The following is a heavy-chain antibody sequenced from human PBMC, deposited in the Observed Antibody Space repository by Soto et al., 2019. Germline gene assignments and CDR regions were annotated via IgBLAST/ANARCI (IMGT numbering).Heavy chain of an antibody. J-gene: IGHJ4*02. CDR2: IIPIFGTA. D-gene: IGHD3-3*01. Sequence: QVQLVQSGAEVKKPGSSVNVSCKASGGTFSSYAISWVRQAPGRGLEWMGGIIPIFGTANYAQKFQGRVTITADESTSIAYMELSSLRSEDTAVYYCAVGVYDFWSGYYDEIDYGGQGTLVTVSS. V-gene: IGHV1-69*01. CDR3: AVGVYDFWSGYYDEIDY. CDR1: GGTFSSYA.